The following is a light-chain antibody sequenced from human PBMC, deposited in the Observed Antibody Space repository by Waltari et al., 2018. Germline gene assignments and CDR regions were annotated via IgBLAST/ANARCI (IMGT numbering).Light chain of an antibody. J-gene: IGLJ3*02. Sequence: SYVLTQPPSLSVAPGQTAKIPCGGNNIGSRSVHWYQQKPGQAPVLVVYDASDRPSGIPDRFSGSNSGNTATLTISSVEAGDEAAYYCQGWDSTSDVVFGGGTKLTVL. V-gene: IGLV3-21*02. CDR3: QGWDSTSDVV. CDR1: NIGSRS. CDR2: DAS.